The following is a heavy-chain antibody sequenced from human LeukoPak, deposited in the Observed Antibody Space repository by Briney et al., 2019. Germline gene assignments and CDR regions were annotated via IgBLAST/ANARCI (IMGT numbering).Heavy chain of an antibody. CDR1: GGSISSYY. D-gene: IGHD3-9*01. CDR3: ARHVLRYFDWLPADYYYYYGMDV. J-gene: IGHJ6*02. Sequence: PSETLSLTCTVSGGSISSYYWSWIRQPPGKGLEWIGYIYYSGSTNYNPSLKSRVTISVDTSKNQFSLKLSSVTAADTAVYYCARHVLRYFDWLPADYYYYYGMDVWGQGTTVTVSS. V-gene: IGHV4-59*08. CDR2: IYYSGST.